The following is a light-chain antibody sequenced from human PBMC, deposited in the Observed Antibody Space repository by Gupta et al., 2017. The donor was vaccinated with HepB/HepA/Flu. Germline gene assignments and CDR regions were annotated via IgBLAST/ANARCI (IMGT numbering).Light chain of an antibody. Sequence: QAVLTQPSSLSASPGASASLTCTLRSGINVGTYNIYWYQQKPGSPPQYLLRYRSDSDKHQGSGVPSRFSGSKDASANAGILLISGLQSEDEADYYCMIWHNSAWVFGGGTKLTVL. J-gene: IGLJ3*02. CDR3: MIWHNSAWV. CDR1: SGINVGTYN. CDR2: YRSDSDK. V-gene: IGLV5-45*02.